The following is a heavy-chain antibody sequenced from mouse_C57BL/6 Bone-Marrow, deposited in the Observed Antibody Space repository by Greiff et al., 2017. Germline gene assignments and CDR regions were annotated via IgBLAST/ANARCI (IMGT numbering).Heavy chain of an antibody. CDR1: GYTFTSYW. V-gene: IGHV1-69*01. CDR2: IYPSDSYT. CDR3: AREMTTVVAHYYYAMDY. J-gene: IGHJ4*01. D-gene: IGHD1-1*01. Sequence: QVQLQQPGAELVMPGASVKLSCKASGYTFTSYWMHWVKQRPGQGLEWIGDIYPSDSYTNYNQKFKGKATLTVDKSSSTAYMQLSSLTSEDSAVYYCAREMTTVVAHYYYAMDYWGQGTSVTVSS.